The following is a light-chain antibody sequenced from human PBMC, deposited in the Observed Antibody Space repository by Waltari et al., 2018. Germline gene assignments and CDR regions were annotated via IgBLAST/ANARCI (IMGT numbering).Light chain of an antibody. CDR3: QQYYSTPEP. J-gene: IGKJ2*01. CDR1: SGQYSSNNNNY. Sequence: SGQYSSNNNNYIAWYQQKPGQPPKLLIFWASTRESAVPDRFSGSGSGTDFNRSISSLQAEDVAVYCCQQYYSTPEPFDQVTKVDIK. V-gene: IGKV4-1*01. CDR2: WAS.